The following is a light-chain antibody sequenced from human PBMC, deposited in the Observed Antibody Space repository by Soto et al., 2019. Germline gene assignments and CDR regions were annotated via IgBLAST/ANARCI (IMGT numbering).Light chain of an antibody. J-gene: IGLJ2*01. CDR1: SGSVSTSYY. Sequence: QTVVTQEPSFSVSPGGTVTLTCGLSSGSVSTSYYPSWYQQTPGQAPRTLIYSTNTRSSGVPDRFSGSILGNKAALTITGAQADDDSDYYCVLYMGSGISFGGGTQLTVL. CDR2: STN. CDR3: VLYMGSGIS. V-gene: IGLV8-61*01.